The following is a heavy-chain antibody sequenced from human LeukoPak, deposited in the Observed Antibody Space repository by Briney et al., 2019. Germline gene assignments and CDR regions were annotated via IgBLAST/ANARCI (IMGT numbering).Heavy chain of an antibody. V-gene: IGHV3-66*01. D-gene: IGHD4-11*01. CDR2: IYTGGNT. CDR1: GFTVSSNY. Sequence: GRSLRLSCAGSGFTVSSNYMSWVSQAPGKGLERVSGIYTGGNTYYADSVKGRFTISRDNSKNTLYLQMNSLRAEDTAVYYCARGLIYSPNWFDPWGQGTLVTVSS. J-gene: IGHJ5*02. CDR3: ARGLIYSPNWFDP.